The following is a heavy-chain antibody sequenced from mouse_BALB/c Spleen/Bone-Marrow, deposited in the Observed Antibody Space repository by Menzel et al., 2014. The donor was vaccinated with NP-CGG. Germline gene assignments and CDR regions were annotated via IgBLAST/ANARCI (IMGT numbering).Heavy chain of an antibody. V-gene: IGHV1-7*01. D-gene: IGHD1-1*02. CDR3: ARGGFAGAWFAY. J-gene: IGHJ3*01. CDR2: INPSTGYT. CDR1: GYTFTSYW. Sequence: QVQLQQSGAELAKPGASVKTSCKASGYTFTSYWMHWVKQRPGQGLEWIGYINPSTGYTEYNQKFKDKATSTADKSSSTAYMQLSSLTSEDSAVYYCARGGFAGAWFAYWGQGTLVTVSA.